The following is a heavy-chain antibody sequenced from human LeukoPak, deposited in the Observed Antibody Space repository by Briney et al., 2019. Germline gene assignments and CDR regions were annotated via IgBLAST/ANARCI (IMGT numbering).Heavy chain of an antibody. D-gene: IGHD3-16*02. CDR3: AKAGAYDYVWGSYRYRDY. J-gene: IGHJ4*02. V-gene: IGHV3-23*01. Sequence: GALRLSCAASGFTFSSYAMSWVRQAPGKGLEWVSAISGSGGSTYYADSVKGRFTISRDNSKNTLYLQMNSLRAEDTAVYYCAKAGAYDYVWGSYRYRDYWGQGTLVTVSS. CDR2: ISGSGGST. CDR1: GFTFSSYA.